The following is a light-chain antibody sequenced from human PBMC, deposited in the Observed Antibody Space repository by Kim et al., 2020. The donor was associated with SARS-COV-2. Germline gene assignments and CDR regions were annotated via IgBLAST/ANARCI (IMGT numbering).Light chain of an antibody. CDR2: AAS. CDR3: QQSYTTLT. V-gene: IGKV1-39*01. CDR1: QSISSY. J-gene: IGKJ4*01. Sequence: DIQMTQSPSSLSASVGDRVTITCRASQSISSYLNWYQQKPGKAPNLLIYAASSLQSGVPSRFSGSGSGTDFTLTISSLQPEDFATYYCQQSYTTLTFGGGTKVDIK.